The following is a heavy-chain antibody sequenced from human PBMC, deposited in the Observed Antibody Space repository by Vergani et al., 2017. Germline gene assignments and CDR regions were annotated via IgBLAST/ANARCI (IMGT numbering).Heavy chain of an antibody. J-gene: IGHJ4*02. Sequence: EVQLLESGGGLVQPGGSLRLTCAASEFTFSNYAMNWVRQAPGKGLEGVSGISGRGVSAFYTDSVKGRFTISRDNSKNMLFLQMNNLRTEDTAIYYCAKQYIVSGNYLFDYWGQGTLVTVSS. D-gene: IGHD3-10*01. CDR3: AKQYIVSGNYLFDY. V-gene: IGHV3-23*01. CDR2: ISGRGVSA. CDR1: EFTFSNYA.